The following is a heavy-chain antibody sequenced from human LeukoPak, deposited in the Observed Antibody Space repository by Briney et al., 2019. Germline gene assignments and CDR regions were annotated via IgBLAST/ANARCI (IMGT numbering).Heavy chain of an antibody. CDR2: VYYSGST. Sequence: SETLSLTCTVSGGSISSYYWSWIRQPPGEGLEWIGYVYYSGSTNYNPSLKSRVTISVETSKNQFSLNLSSVTAADTAVYYCARLSGLVATNWGQGTLVTVSS. CDR3: ARLSGLVATN. V-gene: IGHV4-59*08. CDR1: GGSISSYY. D-gene: IGHD5-12*01. J-gene: IGHJ4*02.